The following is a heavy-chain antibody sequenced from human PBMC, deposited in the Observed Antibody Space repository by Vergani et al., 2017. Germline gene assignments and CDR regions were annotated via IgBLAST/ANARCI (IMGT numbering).Heavy chain of an antibody. V-gene: IGHV3-30*03. CDR1: GFTSSYYG. Sequence: QVHLVESGGGVVQPGRSLRLSCVVSGFTSSYYGMHWVRQAPVKGLKWVAVISYDGTQKYYADSVKGRFTISRDNSKSTLYLQMNSLRTEDTAVYYCATKSCGTPGCQIGYFREWGQGTLVTVSS. CDR2: ISYDGTQK. D-gene: IGHD1-1*01. CDR3: ATKSCGTPGCQIGYFRE. J-gene: IGHJ1*01.